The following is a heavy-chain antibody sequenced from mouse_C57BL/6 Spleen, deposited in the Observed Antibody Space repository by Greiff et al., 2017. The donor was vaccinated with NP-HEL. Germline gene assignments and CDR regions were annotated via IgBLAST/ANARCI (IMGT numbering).Heavy chain of an antibody. Sequence: VKVVESGPELVKPGASVKISCKASGYAFSSSWMNWVKQRPGKGLEWIGRIYPGDGDTNYNGKFKGKATLTADKSSSTAYMQLSSLTSEDSAVYFCANYYGNYNWYFEVWGTGTTVTVSS. CDR1: GYAFSSSW. V-gene: IGHV1-82*01. D-gene: IGHD2-1*01. J-gene: IGHJ1*03. CDR3: ANYYGNYNWYFEV. CDR2: IYPGDGDT.